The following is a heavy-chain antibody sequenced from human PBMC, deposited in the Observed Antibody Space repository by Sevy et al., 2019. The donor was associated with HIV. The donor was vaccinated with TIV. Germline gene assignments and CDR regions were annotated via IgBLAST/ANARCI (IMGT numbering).Heavy chain of an antibody. J-gene: IGHJ4*02. CDR2: IIHSGST. Sequence: SETLSLTCAVYGGSFTGYYWSWIRQPPGKGLEWIGEIIHSGSTTYNPSLKSRVTISVDTSTNQFSLRLTSVTAADTAVYYCARGVGNSYGYDPDYWGQGTLVTVSS. CDR3: ARGVGNSYGYDPDY. V-gene: IGHV4-34*01. D-gene: IGHD5-18*01. CDR1: GGSFTGYY.